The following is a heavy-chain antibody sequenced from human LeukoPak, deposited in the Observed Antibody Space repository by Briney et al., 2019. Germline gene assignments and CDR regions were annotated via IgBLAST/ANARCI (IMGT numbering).Heavy chain of an antibody. CDR2: FLPLFGTA. V-gene: IGHV1-69*05. Sequence: GASVKVSCKTSGGTFNNSAISWVRQAPGQGLEGLGGFLPLFGTAGYAQKFQGRVTITMDESTRTVYLELTGLTSRDTAVYERANHIQVEYRPVWCAQGGQGTVVSVSS. D-gene: IGHD2-2*01. CDR3: ANHIQVEYRPVWCAQ. J-gene: IGHJ4*02. CDR1: GGTFNNSA.